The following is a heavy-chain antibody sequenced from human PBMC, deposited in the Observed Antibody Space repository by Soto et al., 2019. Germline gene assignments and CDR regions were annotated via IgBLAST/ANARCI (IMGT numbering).Heavy chain of an antibody. D-gene: IGHD6-13*01. CDR3: ARDRSSSWRNYYSDDGMDV. Sequence: QVQLVQSGAEVKKPGSSVKVSCKASGGTFSSYAISWVRQAPGQGLEWMGGIIPIFGTANYAQKFQGRVTITADESTSTAYMELSSLLSEDTAVYYCARDRSSSWRNYYSDDGMDVWGQGTTVTVSS. CDR1: GGTFSSYA. V-gene: IGHV1-69*12. J-gene: IGHJ6*02. CDR2: IIPIFGTA.